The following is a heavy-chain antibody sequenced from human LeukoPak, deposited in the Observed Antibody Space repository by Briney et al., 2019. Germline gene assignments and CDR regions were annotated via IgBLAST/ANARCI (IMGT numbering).Heavy chain of an antibody. V-gene: IGHV1-2*06. J-gene: IGHJ4*02. CDR2: INPNSGGT. Sequence: ASVKVSCKASGYTFTGYYMHWVRQAPGQGIEWMGRINPNSGGTNYAQKFQGRVTMTRDTSISTAYMELSRLRSDDTAVYYCARDLGATVTTRPDDYWGQGTLVTVSS. CDR1: GYTFTGYY. CDR3: ARDLGATVTTRPDDY. D-gene: IGHD4-17*01.